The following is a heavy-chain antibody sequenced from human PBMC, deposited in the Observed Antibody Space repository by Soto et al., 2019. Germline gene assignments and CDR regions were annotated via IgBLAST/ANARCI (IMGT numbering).Heavy chain of an antibody. Sequence: GGSLRLSCAASGFTFSNYAMTWVRQAPGKGLEWVSGLNGSGGSTSSADSVKGRFTISRDNAENSVYLQMNSLRAEDTAVYYCARGHYGMDVWGQGTTVTVSS. V-gene: IGHV3-20*04. CDR3: ARGHYGMDV. J-gene: IGHJ6*02. CDR2: LNGSGGST. CDR1: GFTFSNYA.